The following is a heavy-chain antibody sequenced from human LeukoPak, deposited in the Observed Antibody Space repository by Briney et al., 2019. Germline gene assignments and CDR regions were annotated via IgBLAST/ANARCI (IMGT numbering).Heavy chain of an antibody. J-gene: IGHJ4*02. CDR1: GYTFTGYY. CDR2: INPNSGGT. Sequence: ASVKVSCKASGYTFTGYYMHWVRQAPGQGLEWMGWINPNSGGTNYAQKFQGRVTMTRDTSISTAYMELSRLRSDDTAVYYCARGTRPYCSGGSCYLDYWGQGTLVTVSX. D-gene: IGHD2-15*01. V-gene: IGHV1-2*02. CDR3: ARGTRPYCSGGSCYLDY.